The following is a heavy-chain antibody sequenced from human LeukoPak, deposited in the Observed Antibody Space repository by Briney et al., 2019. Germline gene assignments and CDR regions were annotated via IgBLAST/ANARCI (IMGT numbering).Heavy chain of an antibody. V-gene: IGHV1-18*01. J-gene: IGHJ6*02. CDR3: ARGAGTFSTEGYYYYYYGMDD. CDR2: ISAYNGNT. CDR1: GYTFTSYG. D-gene: IGHD1-7*01. Sequence: ASVKVSCKASGYTFTSYGISWVRQAPGQGLEWMGWISAYNGNTNYAQKLQGRVTMTTDTSTSTAYMELRSLRSDDTAVYYCARGAGTFSTEGYYYYYYGMDDWGQGTTVTVSS.